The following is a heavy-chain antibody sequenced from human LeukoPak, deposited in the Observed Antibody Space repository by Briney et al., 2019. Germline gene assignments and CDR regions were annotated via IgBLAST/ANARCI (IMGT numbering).Heavy chain of an antibody. V-gene: IGHV3-21*01. CDR3: AREDGSSWYRGSPGDY. Sequence: GGSLRLSCAASGFTFSSYSMNWVRQAPGKGLEWVSSISSSSSYIYYADSAKGRFTISRDNAKNSLYLQMNSLRAEDTAVYYCAREDGSSWYRGSPGDYWGQGTLVTVSS. CDR1: GFTFSSYS. CDR2: ISSSSSYI. D-gene: IGHD6-13*01. J-gene: IGHJ4*02.